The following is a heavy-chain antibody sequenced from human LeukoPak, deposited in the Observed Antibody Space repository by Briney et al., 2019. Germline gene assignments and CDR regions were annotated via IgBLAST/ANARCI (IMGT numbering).Heavy chain of an antibody. D-gene: IGHD6-13*01. CDR3: AKAPAAAGDTTYYFDY. CDR2: ISYDGSNK. J-gene: IGHJ4*02. V-gene: IGHV3-30*18. Sequence: XVRQAPXXXXXXXXVISYDGSNKYYADSVKGRFTISRDNSKNTLYLQMNSLRAEDTAVYYCAKAPAAAGDTTYYFDYWGQGTLVTVSS.